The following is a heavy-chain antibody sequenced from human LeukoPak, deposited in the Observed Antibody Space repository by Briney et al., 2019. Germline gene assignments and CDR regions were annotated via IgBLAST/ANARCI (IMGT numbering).Heavy chain of an antibody. CDR2: ISNSGGST. V-gene: IGHV3-23*01. CDR3: ARGGIGLLAPWFDY. Sequence: PGGSLRLSCTGSGFIFGVHAMTWVRQAPGKGLEWVSQISNSGGSTYYSDSVKGRFTVSRDNSQRTMYLQINSLTAEDTARYYCARGGIGLLAPWFDYWGQGVQVTVSS. D-gene: IGHD3-3*02. CDR1: GFIFGVHA. J-gene: IGHJ4*02.